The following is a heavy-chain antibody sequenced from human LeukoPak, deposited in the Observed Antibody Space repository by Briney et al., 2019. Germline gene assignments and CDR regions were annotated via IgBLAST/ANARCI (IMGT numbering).Heavy chain of an antibody. CDR3: ARARYCSSTSCYLPLYYYYYYMDV. V-gene: IGHV4-59*11. Sequence: PSETLSLTCTVSGGSISSHYWSWIRQPPGKGLEWIGYIYYSGSTNYNPSLKSRVTISVDTSKNQFSLKLSSVTAADTAVYYCARARYCSSTSCYLPLYYYYYYMDVWGKGTTVTVSS. J-gene: IGHJ6*03. D-gene: IGHD2-2*01. CDR2: IYYSGST. CDR1: GGSISSHY.